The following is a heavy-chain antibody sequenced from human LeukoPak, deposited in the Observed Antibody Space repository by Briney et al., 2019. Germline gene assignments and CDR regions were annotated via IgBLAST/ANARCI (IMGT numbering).Heavy chain of an antibody. CDR1: GGSISSYY. V-gene: IGHV4-59*08. Sequence: TSETLSLTCTVSGGSISSYYWSWIRQPPGKGLEWIGYIYYSGSTNYNPSLKSRVTISVDTSKNQFSLKLSSVTAADTAVYYCARHLSADYAWLDFWGQGTLVTVSS. CDR3: ARHLSADYAWLDF. J-gene: IGHJ4*02. D-gene: IGHD4-17*01. CDR2: IYYSGST.